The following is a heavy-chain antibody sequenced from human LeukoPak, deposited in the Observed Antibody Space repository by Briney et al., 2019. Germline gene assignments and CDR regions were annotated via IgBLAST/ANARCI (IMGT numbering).Heavy chain of an antibody. V-gene: IGHV3-23*01. J-gene: IGHJ4*02. Sequence: GGSLRLSCAASGFTFSNYAMNWVRQAPGKGLEWVSLISGTGGSTYYADSVKGRFTISRDNSKNTLYVQMNNLRAGDTAVYYCARATTVTVFDYWGQGTLVTVSS. D-gene: IGHD4-17*01. CDR3: ARATTVTVFDY. CDR2: ISGTGGST. CDR1: GFTFSNYA.